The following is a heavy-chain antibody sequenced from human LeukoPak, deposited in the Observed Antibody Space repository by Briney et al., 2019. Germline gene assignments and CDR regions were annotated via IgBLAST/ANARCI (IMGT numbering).Heavy chain of an antibody. CDR3: ASYNWNYFWYFDY. J-gene: IGHJ4*02. CDR2: IYYSGST. CDR1: GGSISSSSYY. Sequence: SETLSLTCTVPGGSISSSSYYWGWIRQPPGKGLEWIGSIYYSGSTYYNPSLKSRVTISVDTSKNQFSLKLSSVTAADTAMYYCASYNWNYFWYFDYWGQGTLVTVSS. D-gene: IGHD1-7*01. V-gene: IGHV4-39*07.